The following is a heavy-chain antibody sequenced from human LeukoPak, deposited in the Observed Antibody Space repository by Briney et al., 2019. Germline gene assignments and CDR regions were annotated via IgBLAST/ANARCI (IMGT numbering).Heavy chain of an antibody. D-gene: IGHD6-19*01. CDR2: IRYDGTNN. Sequence: GGSLRLSCVASGFTLSGYAMHWVRQAPGKGLEWVAFIRYDGTNNYYVDFVKGRLTISRDDSKNTLYLQMNSLRTEDTAVYYCAKDPLAYNSGWYYFDYWGQGTLVTVSS. V-gene: IGHV3-30*02. CDR3: AKDPLAYNSGWYYFDY. J-gene: IGHJ4*02. CDR1: GFTLSGYA.